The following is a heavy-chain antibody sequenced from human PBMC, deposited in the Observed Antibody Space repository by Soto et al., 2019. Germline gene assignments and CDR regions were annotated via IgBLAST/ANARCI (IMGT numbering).Heavy chain of an antibody. J-gene: IGHJ4*02. CDR2: ISSSSSYI. D-gene: IGHD6-13*01. CDR1: GFTFSSYS. V-gene: IGHV3-21*01. Sequence: EVQLVESGGGLVKPGGSLRLSCAASGFTFSSYSMNWVRQAPGKGLEWVSSISSSSSYIYYADSVKGRFTISRDNAKNSLYLQMNSLRAEDTAVYYCASGPGIGPFDYWGQGTLVTVSS. CDR3: ASGPGIGPFDY.